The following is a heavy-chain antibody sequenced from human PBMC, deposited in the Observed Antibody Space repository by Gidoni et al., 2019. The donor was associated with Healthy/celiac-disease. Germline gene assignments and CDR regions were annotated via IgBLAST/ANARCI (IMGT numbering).Heavy chain of an antibody. Sequence: EVQLVESGGGLVKPGGSLRLSCAASGFTFSSYSMNWVRQAPGKGLEWVSSISSSSSYIYYADSVKGRFTISRDNAKNSLYLQMNSLRAEDTAVYYCARTTLWFGELLLGNYFDYWGQGTLVTVSS. D-gene: IGHD3-10*01. CDR2: ISSSSSYI. V-gene: IGHV3-21*01. CDR3: ARTTLWFGELLLGNYFDY. CDR1: GFTFSSYS. J-gene: IGHJ4*02.